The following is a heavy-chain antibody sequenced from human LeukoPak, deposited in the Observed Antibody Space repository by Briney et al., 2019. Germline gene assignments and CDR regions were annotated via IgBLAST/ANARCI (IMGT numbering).Heavy chain of an antibody. CDR1: GVSISTYY. CDR3: AREANYYGSGSYFEGTFDY. J-gene: IGHJ4*02. V-gene: IGHV4-59*01. Sequence: SETLSLTCTVSGVSISTYYWSWIRQPPGKGLEWIGYIYYSGTTNYNPSLKSRVTISIDTSKNEFSLKLTSVTAADTAVYYCAREANYYGSGSYFEGTFDYWGQGSLVTVSS. D-gene: IGHD3-10*01. CDR2: IYYSGTT.